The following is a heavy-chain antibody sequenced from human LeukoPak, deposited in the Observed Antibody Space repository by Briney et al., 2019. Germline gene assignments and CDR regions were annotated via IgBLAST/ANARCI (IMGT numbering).Heavy chain of an antibody. Sequence: SETLSLTCTVSGGSISSYYWSWIRQPAGKGLEWIGRIYTSCRTNYNPSLNSRVTMSVDTSKNQFSLKLSSVTAADTAVYYCPREGGILWFGDYYYYGMDVWGQGTTVTVSS. CDR1: GGSISSYY. CDR3: PREGGILWFGDYYYYGMDV. J-gene: IGHJ6*02. D-gene: IGHD3-10*01. V-gene: IGHV4-4*07. CDR2: IYTSCRT.